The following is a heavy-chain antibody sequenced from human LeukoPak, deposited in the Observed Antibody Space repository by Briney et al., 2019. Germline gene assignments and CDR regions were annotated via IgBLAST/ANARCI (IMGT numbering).Heavy chain of an antibody. V-gene: IGHV1-69-2*01. J-gene: IGHJ4*02. CDR3: ATVGYYYDIVGY. CDR2: VDPADGEA. Sequence: ASVKVSCKASGYTFTDYYMHWVQQAPGKGLEWMGRVDPADGEAAYAEKFQGRVTITADPSRATAYMELSSLRSEDTAVYYCATVGYYYDIVGYWGQGTLVTVSS. D-gene: IGHD3-22*01. CDR1: GYTFTDYY.